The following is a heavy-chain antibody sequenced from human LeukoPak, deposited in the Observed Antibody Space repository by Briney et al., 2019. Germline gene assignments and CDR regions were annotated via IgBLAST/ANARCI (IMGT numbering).Heavy chain of an antibody. V-gene: IGHV3-23*01. CDR1: GFTFSSYA. CDR3: ARAAGGYDNNRAFYGYYFDY. CDR2: ISESGGST. J-gene: IGHJ4*02. D-gene: IGHD5-12*01. Sequence: GGSLRLSCAASGFTFSSYAMSWVRQAPGKGLEWVSVISESGGSTYYADSVKGRFTISRDNSKNTLYLQMNSLRAEDTAVYYCARAAGGYDNNRAFYGYYFDYWGQGTLVTVSS.